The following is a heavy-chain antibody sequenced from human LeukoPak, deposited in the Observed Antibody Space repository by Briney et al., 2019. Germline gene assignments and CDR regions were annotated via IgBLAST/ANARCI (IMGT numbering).Heavy chain of an antibody. J-gene: IGHJ6*02. D-gene: IGHD3-22*01. V-gene: IGHV4-59*01. CDR2: IYYSGST. CDR3: ASAQYDSSGAYYYYGMDV. Sequence: PSETLSLTCTVSGGSISSYYWSWIRQPPGKGLEWIGYIYYSGSTNYNPSLKSRVTISVDTSKNQFSLKLSSVTAADTAVYYCASAQYDSSGAYYYYGMDVWGQGTTVTVSS. CDR1: GGSISSYY.